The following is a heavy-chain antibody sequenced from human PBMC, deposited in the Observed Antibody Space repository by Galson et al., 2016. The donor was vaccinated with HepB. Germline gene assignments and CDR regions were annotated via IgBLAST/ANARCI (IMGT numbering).Heavy chain of an antibody. CDR1: GASISDSNW. CDR3: ARAAIIPGARMVFDP. D-gene: IGHD2-2*01. Sequence: SETLSLTCDVSGASISDSNWWTWVRQVPGKGLEWIGEIYHTGTSNNNPLLNSRFTLSVDKSRNLISLNVTSVTAADTAVYYCARAAIIPGARMVFDPWGQGILVTVSS. CDR2: IYHTGTS. V-gene: IGHV4-4*02. J-gene: IGHJ5*02.